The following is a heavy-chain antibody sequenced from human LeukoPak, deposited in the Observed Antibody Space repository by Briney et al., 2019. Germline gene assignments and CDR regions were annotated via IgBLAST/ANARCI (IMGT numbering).Heavy chain of an antibody. CDR3: AKILTPWGLYDAFDI. Sequence: GGSLRLSCGASGFSFSNYGMHWVRQAPGKGLEWVSAISGSGGSTYYADSVKGRFTISRDNSKNTLYLQMNSLRAEDTAVYYCAKILTPWGLYDAFDIWGQGTMVTVSS. CDR2: ISGSGGST. D-gene: IGHD2-2*02. V-gene: IGHV3-23*01. CDR1: GFSFSNYG. J-gene: IGHJ3*02.